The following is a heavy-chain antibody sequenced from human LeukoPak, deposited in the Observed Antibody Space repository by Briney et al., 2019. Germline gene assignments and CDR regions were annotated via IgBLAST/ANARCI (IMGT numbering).Heavy chain of an antibody. CDR2: INPNSSGT. D-gene: IGHD3-22*01. J-gene: IGHJ4*02. Sequence: SVTLSFTSSAYTFTVYYMHWVRQAPGPGLGLMGWINPNSSGTNYAKTFPCRVTMTRQKTIIVYIALSSLISDVTAVRDCEQGAHYHDSSVGYDSWGKGTLVTVSS. CDR3: EQGAHYHDSSVGYDS. CDR1: AYTFTVYY. V-gene: IGHV1-2*02.